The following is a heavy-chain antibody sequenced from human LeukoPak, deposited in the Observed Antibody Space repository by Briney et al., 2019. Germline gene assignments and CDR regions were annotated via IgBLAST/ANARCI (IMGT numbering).Heavy chain of an antibody. CDR3: ARERVISAGTREPYFDY. V-gene: IGHV4-59*01. J-gene: IGHJ4*02. CDR1: GGSISSYY. CDR2: IYYSGST. D-gene: IGHD2-15*01. Sequence: SETLSLTCTVSGGSISSYYWSWIRQPPGKGLEWIGYIYYSGSTNYNPSLKSRVTISVDTSKNQFSLKLSSVSAADTAVYYCARERVISAGTREPYFDYWGQGTLVTVSS.